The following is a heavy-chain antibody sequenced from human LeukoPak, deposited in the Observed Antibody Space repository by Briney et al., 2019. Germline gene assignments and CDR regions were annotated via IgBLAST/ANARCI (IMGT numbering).Heavy chain of an antibody. V-gene: IGHV1-69*04. Sequence: ASVKVSCKASGGTFSSYAISWVRQAPGQGLEWMGRIIPILGIANYAQTFQGRVTFTADKSTSTAYMELSSLRSEDTAVYYCAWAFMAVAMFDYWGQGTLVTVSS. CDR1: GGTFSSYA. J-gene: IGHJ4*02. CDR3: AWAFMAVAMFDY. CDR2: IIPILGIA. D-gene: IGHD6-19*01.